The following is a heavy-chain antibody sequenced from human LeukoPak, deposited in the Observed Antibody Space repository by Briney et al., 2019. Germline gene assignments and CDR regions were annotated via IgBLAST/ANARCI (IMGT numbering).Heavy chain of an antibody. D-gene: IGHD3-3*01. J-gene: IGHJ3*02. CDR1: GFTFSSYA. CDR3: ARQTLLYDFWSGYSDDAFDI. V-gene: IGHV4-34*01. CDR2: INHSGST. Sequence: PGGSLRLSCAASGFTFSSYAMSWVRQPPGKGLEWIGEINHSGSTNYNPSLKSRVTISVDTSKNQFSLKLSSVTAADTAVYYCARQTLLYDFWSGYSDDAFDIWGQGTMVTVSS.